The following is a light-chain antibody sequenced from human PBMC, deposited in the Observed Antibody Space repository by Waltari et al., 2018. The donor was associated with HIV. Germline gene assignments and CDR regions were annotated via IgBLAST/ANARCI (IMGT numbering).Light chain of an antibody. CDR2: EVI. CDR3: CSYAGTYTYVL. Sequence: QSALTQPRSVSGSPGQSVTISCTGTSSDVGGYDSVSWYLQHPGKVPKLIIYEVIKRPSGVPDRFSGSKSGNTASLTISGLLTEDEADYFCCSYAGTYTYVLFGGGTKLTVL. J-gene: IGLJ3*02. CDR1: SSDVGGYDS. V-gene: IGLV2-11*01.